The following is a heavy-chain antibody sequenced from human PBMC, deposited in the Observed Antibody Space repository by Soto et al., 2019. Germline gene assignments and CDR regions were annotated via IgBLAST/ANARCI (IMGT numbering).Heavy chain of an antibody. J-gene: IGHJ3*02. CDR1: GYTSIAYY. D-gene: IGHD3-22*01. V-gene: IGHV1-2*04. Sequence: QVQLVQTGAEVRKTGASVKVSCKSSGYTSIAYYMHWLRPAPGQGLEWMGWINPNSARRKYAQKSQDCVTLTRDTSLSTACIELLRLRTDDTAEYYCSRVLRLSNYFDWSTYHFDAIDIWGQGTLVTVSS. CDR2: INPNSARR. CDR3: SRVLRLSNYFDWSTYHFDAIDI.